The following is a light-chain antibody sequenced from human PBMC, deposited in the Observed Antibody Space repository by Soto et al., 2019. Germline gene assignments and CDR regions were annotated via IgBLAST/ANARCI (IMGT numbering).Light chain of an antibody. J-gene: IGKJ1*01. Sequence: EIVFTQSPATLSLSPGERAPLSCRASQSVSSNLAWYQQKPGQAPRLLIYGASTRATGIPARFSGSGSGTEFTLTISSLQSEDFAVYYCQQYTNWRTFGQGTKVDIK. V-gene: IGKV3D-15*01. CDR3: QQYTNWRT. CDR1: QSVSSN. CDR2: GAS.